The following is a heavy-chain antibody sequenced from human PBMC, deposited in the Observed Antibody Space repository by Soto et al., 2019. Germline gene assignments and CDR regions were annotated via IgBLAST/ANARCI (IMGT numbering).Heavy chain of an antibody. CDR2: INAGYGNT. V-gene: IGHV1-3*01. CDR1: GYTFSSYA. D-gene: IGHD5-12*01. Sequence: GASVKVSCKASGYTFSSYAMHWVRQAPGQRLEWMGWINAGYGNTKSSQKFQDRVTISRDTSASTAYMELTSLRSEDTAVYYCARVRGYDRHRMDVWGQGTTVTVSS. J-gene: IGHJ6*02. CDR3: ARVRGYDRHRMDV.